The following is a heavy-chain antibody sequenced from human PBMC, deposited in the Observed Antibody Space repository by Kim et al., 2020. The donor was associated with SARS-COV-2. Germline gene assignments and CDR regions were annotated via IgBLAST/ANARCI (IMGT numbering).Heavy chain of an antibody. V-gene: IGHV3-7*01. Sequence: GGSLRLSCTASGFTFSDYSMTWVRQAPGKGLEWVANIKQDGNEKNYVDSVKGRFTISRDNARNSLFLQMNSLRAEDTAVYCCARGLGRFEYWGQGTLVTVSS. CDR3: ARGLGRFEY. CDR2: IKQDGNEK. CDR1: GFTFSDYS. J-gene: IGHJ4*02. D-gene: IGHD2-21*01.